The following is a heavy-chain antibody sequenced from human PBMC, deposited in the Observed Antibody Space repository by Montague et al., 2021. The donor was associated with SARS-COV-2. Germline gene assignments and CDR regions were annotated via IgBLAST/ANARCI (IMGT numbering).Heavy chain of an antibody. CDR2: TYYRSRWFN. J-gene: IGHJ6*03. D-gene: IGHD1-14*01. Sequence: CAISGDSVSSNRAAWNWIRQSPSRGLEWLGRTYYRSRWFNDYAVSIRSRITINPDTSKNQFSLQLNSVTPEDTAVYYCARATEWRGYYYYYYMDVWGKGTSGTVS. CDR3: ARATEWRGYYYYYYMDV. V-gene: IGHV6-1*01. CDR1: GDSVSSNRAA.